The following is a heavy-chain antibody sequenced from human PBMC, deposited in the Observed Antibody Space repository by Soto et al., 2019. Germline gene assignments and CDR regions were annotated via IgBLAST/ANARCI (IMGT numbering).Heavy chain of an antibody. CDR1: EITFSAYA. CDR3: AKDGAAVVYYDILTGYDY. Sequence: PGGSLRLSCAASEITFSAYAMGWVRQTPGKGLEWVSGISANTLGTYYADSVKGRFTVSRDNSKNTLYLQMNSLRAEDTAVYYCAKDGAAVVYYDILTGYDYWGQGTLVTVSS. D-gene: IGHD3-9*01. CDR2: ISANTLGT. J-gene: IGHJ4*02. V-gene: IGHV3-23*01.